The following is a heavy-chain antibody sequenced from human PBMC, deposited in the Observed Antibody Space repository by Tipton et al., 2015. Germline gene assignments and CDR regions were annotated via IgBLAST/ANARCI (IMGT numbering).Heavy chain of an antibody. J-gene: IGHJ4*01. V-gene: IGHV3-48*02. Sequence: GSLRLSCAASGFTFSDYSMNWVRQSPGKGLEWVSYISSYSVTIYYADSVEGRFTISRDNAKDSLYLQMNSLRDDDTAVYYCARDRGSGAYYRYWGQEPWSPSPQ. CDR1: GFTFSDYS. CDR3: ARDRGSGAYYRY. D-gene: IGHD3-10*01. CDR2: ISSYSVTI.